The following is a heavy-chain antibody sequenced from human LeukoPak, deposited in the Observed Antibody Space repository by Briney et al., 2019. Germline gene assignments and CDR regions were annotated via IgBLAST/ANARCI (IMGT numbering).Heavy chain of an antibody. CDR1: GFTFSSYG. D-gene: IGHD6-19*01. CDR2: IGDSGGST. J-gene: IGHJ4*02. CDR3: AREKRTYSSGWFTD. V-gene: IGHV3-23*01. Sequence: GGSLRLSCAASGFTFSSYGMSWVPQAPGKGLEWVSAIGDSGGSTYYADSVKGRFTISRDNSKNTLYLQMNSLRAEDTAVYYCAREKRTYSSGWFTDWGQGTLVTVSS.